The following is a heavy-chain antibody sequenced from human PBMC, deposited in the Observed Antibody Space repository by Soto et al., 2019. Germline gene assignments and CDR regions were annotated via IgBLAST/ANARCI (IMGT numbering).Heavy chain of an antibody. CDR1: GFTFSSYD. CDR2: IGTAGDT. V-gene: IGHV3-13*01. CDR3: ARDPLLQPRRIMITFGGVIAPLYFDY. J-gene: IGHJ4*02. Sequence: PGGSLRLSCAASGFTFSSYDMHWVRQATGKGLEWVSAIGTAGDTYYPGSVKGRFTISRENAKNSLYLQMNSLRAGDTAVYYCARDPLLQPRRIMITFGGVIAPLYFDYWGQGTLVTVSS. D-gene: IGHD3-16*02.